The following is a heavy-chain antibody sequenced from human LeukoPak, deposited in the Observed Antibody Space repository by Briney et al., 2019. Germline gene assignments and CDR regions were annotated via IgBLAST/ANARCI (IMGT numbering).Heavy chain of an antibody. J-gene: IGHJ4*02. CDR2: IDPSDSYT. CDR3: ARAEGDTAMVIDY. D-gene: IGHD5-18*01. Sequence: GESLRISCKGSGYSFTSYWISWVRQMPGKGLEWMGRIDPSDSYTNYSPSFQGHVTISADKSISTAHLQWSSLKASDTAMYYCARAEGDTAMVIDYWGQGTLVTVSS. V-gene: IGHV5-10-1*01. CDR1: GYSFTSYW.